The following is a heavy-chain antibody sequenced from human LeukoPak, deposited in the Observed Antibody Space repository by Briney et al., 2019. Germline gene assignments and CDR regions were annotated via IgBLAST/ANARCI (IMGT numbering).Heavy chain of an antibody. D-gene: IGHD3-9*01. CDR3: ARLQGFYKHDILDI. CDR2: IYPGDSDT. J-gene: IGHJ3*02. CDR1: GYSFNTYW. Sequence: GECLKISCEGSGYSFNTYWIGWVRQMPGKGLEWMGIIYPGDSDTRDSPSFLGQVTISADKSINTAYLHWSSLRASDTAMYYCARLQGFYKHDILDIWGQGTMVTVSS. V-gene: IGHV5-51*01.